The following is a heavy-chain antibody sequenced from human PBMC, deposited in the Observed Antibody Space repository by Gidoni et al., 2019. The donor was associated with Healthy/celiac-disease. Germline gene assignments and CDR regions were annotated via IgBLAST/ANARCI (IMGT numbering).Heavy chain of an antibody. CDR3: AREELVRGVINDYYYYGMDV. V-gene: IGHV3-53*01. CDR2: IYSGGST. J-gene: IGHJ6*02. Sequence: EVQLVESGGGLIQPGGALRLSCAASGFTVSSNYMRWVRQAPGKGLEWVSVIYSGGSTYYADSVKGRFTISRDNSKNTLYLQMNSLRAEDTAVYYCAREELVRGVINDYYYYGMDVWGQGTTVTVSS. D-gene: IGHD3-10*01. CDR1: GFTVSSNY.